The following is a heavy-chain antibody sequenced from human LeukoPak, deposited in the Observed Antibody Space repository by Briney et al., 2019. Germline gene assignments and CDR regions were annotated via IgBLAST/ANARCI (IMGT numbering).Heavy chain of an antibody. V-gene: IGHV4-4*07. D-gene: IGHD6-13*01. Sequence: SETLSLTCTVSGGSISSYYWSWIRQPAGKGLEWIGRIYTSGSTNYNPSLKSRVTMSVDTSKNQFSLKLSSVTAADTAVYYCARERPGTAAAGKGYYYYYGMDVWGQGTTVTVSS. CDR1: GGSISSYY. J-gene: IGHJ6*02. CDR3: ARERPGTAAAGKGYYYYYGMDV. CDR2: IYTSGST.